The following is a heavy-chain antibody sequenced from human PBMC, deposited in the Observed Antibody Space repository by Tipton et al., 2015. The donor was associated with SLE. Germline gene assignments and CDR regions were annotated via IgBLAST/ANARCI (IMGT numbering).Heavy chain of an antibody. CDR2: IYYSGST. Sequence: TLSLTCTVSGGSISSYYWSWIRQPPGKGLEWIGYIYYSGSTNYNPSLKSRVTISVDTSKNQFSLKLSSVTAADTAVYYCARSWGLRGYFDYWGQGTLVTVSS. V-gene: IGHV4-59*07. J-gene: IGHJ4*02. CDR1: GGSISSYY. D-gene: IGHD2-21*01. CDR3: ARSWGLRGYFDY.